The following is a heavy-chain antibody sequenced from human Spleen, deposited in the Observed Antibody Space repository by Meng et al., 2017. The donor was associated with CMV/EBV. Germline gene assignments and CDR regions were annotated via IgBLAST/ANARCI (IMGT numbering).Heavy chain of an antibody. V-gene: IGHV4-34*01. CDR1: GGSFSGYY. J-gene: IGHJ4*02. Sequence: QVQLQQWGAGLLKPSETLSLTCAVYGGSFSGYYWSWIRQPPGKGLEWFGHIYYSGSTFYNPSLKRRVIISIDTSKNQFSLNLRSVTAADTAVYYCARVSSGWDYFDYWGQGTLVTVSS. D-gene: IGHD6-19*01. CDR3: ARVSSGWDYFDY. CDR2: IYYSGST.